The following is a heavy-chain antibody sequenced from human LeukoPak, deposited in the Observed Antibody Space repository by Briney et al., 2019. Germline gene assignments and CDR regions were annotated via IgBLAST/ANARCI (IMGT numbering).Heavy chain of an antibody. CDR3: ARDGGRKEDY. J-gene: IGHJ4*02. CDR1: GFTFSTYW. V-gene: IGHV3-7*01. Sequence: GGSLRLSCAASGFTFSTYWMTWVRQAPGKGLEWVANIKRDGSDKYYVDSVKGRFTISRDNAKNSLYLQMNSLRAEDTAVYYCARDGGRKEDYWGQGTLVTVSS. CDR2: IKRDGSDK.